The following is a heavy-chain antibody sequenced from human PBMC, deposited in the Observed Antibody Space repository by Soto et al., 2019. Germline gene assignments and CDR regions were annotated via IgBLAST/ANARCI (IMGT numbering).Heavy chain of an antibody. J-gene: IGHJ4*02. CDR3: ARPRGPRGYEVIDY. Sequence: EVQVVASGGGLVKPGGSLRLACAASGFPFSSFSWNWVRQAPGKGLEWVSSISPGGNSVYYADSVKGRFTISRDNAKNALYLQMNTLRAADAAVYYCARPRGPRGYEVIDYWGQGTLVTVSS. CDR2: ISPGGNSV. CDR1: GFPFSSFS. V-gene: IGHV3-21*02. D-gene: IGHD5-12*01.